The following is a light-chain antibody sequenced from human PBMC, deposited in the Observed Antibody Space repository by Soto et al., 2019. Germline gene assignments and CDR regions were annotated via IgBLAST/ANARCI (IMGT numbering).Light chain of an antibody. V-gene: IGKV1-5*01. CDR2: DAS. CDR1: QTVSGW. Sequence: DIQMTQSPSSLSASVGDRVTITCRASQTVSGWLAWYQQKPGKAPKLLIYDASTLERGVPSRFRGSESGTEFTLTISSLQPDDLGTSSRQQYKSGYTFGQGTKLAIK. J-gene: IGKJ2*01. CDR3: QQYKSGYT.